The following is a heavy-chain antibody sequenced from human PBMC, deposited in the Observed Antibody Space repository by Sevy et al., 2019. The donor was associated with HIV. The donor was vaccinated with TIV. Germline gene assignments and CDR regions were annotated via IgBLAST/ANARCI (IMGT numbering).Heavy chain of an antibody. CDR2: ISSSSSYI. CDR3: ASDPDYDFWCGYETASVNPPSDNWFDP. V-gene: IGHV3-21*01. Sequence: GGSLRLSCAASGFTFSSYSMNWVRQAPGKGLEWVSSISSSSSYIYYADSVKGRFTISRDNAKNSLYLQMNSLRAEDTVMYYCASDPDYDFWCGYETASVNPPSDNWFDPWGQGTLVTVSS. CDR1: GFTFSSYS. J-gene: IGHJ5*02. D-gene: IGHD3-3*01.